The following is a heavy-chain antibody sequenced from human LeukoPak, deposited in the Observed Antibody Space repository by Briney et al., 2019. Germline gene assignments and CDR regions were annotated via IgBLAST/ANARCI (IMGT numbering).Heavy chain of an antibody. CDR3: AKDGIAVAGWHDAFDI. CDR1: GFTFSSYS. Sequence: PGGSLRLSCAASGFTFSSYSMNWVRQAPGKGLEWVSSISSSSSYIYYADSVKGRFTISRDNSKNTLYLQMNSLRAEDTAVYYCAKDGIAVAGWHDAFDIWGQGTMVTVSS. CDR2: ISSSSSYI. J-gene: IGHJ3*02. D-gene: IGHD6-19*01. V-gene: IGHV3-21*04.